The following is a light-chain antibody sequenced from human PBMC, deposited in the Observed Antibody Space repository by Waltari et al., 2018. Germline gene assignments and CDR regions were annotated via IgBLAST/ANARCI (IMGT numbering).Light chain of an antibody. V-gene: IGKV4-1*01. J-gene: IGKJ4*01. CDR2: WAS. Sequence: DIVIAQSPDSLAVSLGERATISCKSSQTILSPTNRNSLAWYQQKPGQPPTLLIYWASTRQSGVPDRFSGRGSGTDFNLTIDGLQAEDVAIYYCHQYYTSPNTFGGGTQVEIK. CDR1: QTILSPTNRNS. CDR3: HQYYTSPNT.